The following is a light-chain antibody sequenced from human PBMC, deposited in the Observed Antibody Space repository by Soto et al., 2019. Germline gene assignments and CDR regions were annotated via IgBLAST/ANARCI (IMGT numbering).Light chain of an antibody. V-gene: IGKV3-11*01. CDR3: QQRSNWPRT. Sequence: EIVLTQSPATLSLSPGERATLSCRASQSVSSYLAWYQQKPGQAPRLLIYVASNRATGIPARLSGSGSGTDFTLTISSLEPEVLAVYYCQQRSNWPRTFGQGTKLEIK. J-gene: IGKJ2*01. CDR1: QSVSSY. CDR2: VAS.